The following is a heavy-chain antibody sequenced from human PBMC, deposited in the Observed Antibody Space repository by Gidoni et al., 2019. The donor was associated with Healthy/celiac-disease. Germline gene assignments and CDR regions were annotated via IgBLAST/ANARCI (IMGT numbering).Heavy chain of an antibody. CDR1: GGSISSSSYY. J-gene: IGHJ5*02. D-gene: IGHD3-9*01. Sequence: QLQLQESGPGLVKHSETLSLTCTVSGGSISSSSYYWCWIRQPPGKGLEWIGSIYYSGSTYYNPSLKSRVTISVDTSKNQFSLKLSSVTAADTAVYYCARAAYDILTGYYGSIDNWFDPWGQGTLVTVSS. V-gene: IGHV4-39*01. CDR2: IYYSGST. CDR3: ARAAYDILTGYYGSIDNWFDP.